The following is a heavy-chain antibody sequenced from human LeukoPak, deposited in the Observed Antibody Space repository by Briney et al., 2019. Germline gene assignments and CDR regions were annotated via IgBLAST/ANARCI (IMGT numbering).Heavy chain of an antibody. CDR1: GFTFDDYA. D-gene: IGHD2-2*01. V-gene: IGHV3-43D*03. J-gene: IGHJ5*02. CDR2: ISWDGDST. CDR3: ARGGCSSTSCYYLHIGSLNWFDP. Sequence: SGGSLRLSCAASGFTFDDYAMHWVRQAPGKGLECVSLISWDGDSTYYADYVKGRFTISRDNNKNSLYLQMNSLRAEDTALYYCARGGCSSTSCYYLHIGSLNWFDPWGQGTLVTVSS.